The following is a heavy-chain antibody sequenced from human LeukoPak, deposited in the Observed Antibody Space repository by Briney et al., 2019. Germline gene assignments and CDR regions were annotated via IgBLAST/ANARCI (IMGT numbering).Heavy chain of an antibody. CDR1: GGTFNNYV. Sequence: SVKVSCKASGGTFNNYVISWVRQAPGQGLEWMGGIIPMSGTSKYTQRFQGRVTITADGSTNTAYMELSSLGSDDTAVYYCARGLYGVYSGDYYYYYMDVWGEGTTVTVSS. CDR2: IIPMSGTS. J-gene: IGHJ6*03. CDR3: ARGLYGVYSGDYYYYYMDV. D-gene: IGHD4-17*01. V-gene: IGHV1-69*13.